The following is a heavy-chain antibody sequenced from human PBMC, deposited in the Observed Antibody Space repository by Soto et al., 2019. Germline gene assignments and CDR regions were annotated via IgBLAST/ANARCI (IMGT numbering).Heavy chain of an antibody. J-gene: IGHJ6*02. V-gene: IGHV5-51*01. CDR3: ARLDSCDVHGMDF. CDR2: IYTGDSDT. D-gene: IGHD4-17*01. Sequence: GESLKISCKGSGYSFTSYWSGWVRKMPGKGLEWMGIIYTGDSDTRYSPSFQGQVTISADKSISTAYLQWSSLKASDTAMYYCARLDSCDVHGMDFWGQGTTVTVSS. CDR1: GYSFTSYW.